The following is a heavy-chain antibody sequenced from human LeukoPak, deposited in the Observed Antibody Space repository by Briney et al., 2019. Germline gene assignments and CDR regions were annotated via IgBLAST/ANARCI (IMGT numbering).Heavy chain of an antibody. V-gene: IGHV4-31*03. CDR2: IYYSGST. D-gene: IGHD3-10*01. J-gene: IGHJ3*02. CDR1: GGSVSSSSYY. Sequence: SETLSLTCTVSGGSVSSSSYYWSWIRQHPGKGLEWIGYIYYSGSTYYNPSLKSRVTISVDTSKNQFSLKLSSVTAADTAVYYCARDDSGIDAFDIWGQGTMVTVSS. CDR3: ARDDSGIDAFDI.